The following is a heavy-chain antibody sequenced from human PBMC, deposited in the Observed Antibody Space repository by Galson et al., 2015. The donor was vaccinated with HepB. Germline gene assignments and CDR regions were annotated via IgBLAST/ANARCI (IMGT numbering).Heavy chain of an antibody. CDR3: ARVRGLVIAAALDV. CDR2: VSYDGSYT. V-gene: IGHV3-30-3*01. D-gene: IGHD6-13*01. CDR1: GFTFSHYA. Sequence: SLRLSCAASGFTFSHYAMHWVRQAPGKGLEWVAVVSYDGSYTSHADSVKGRFTVSRDNSKNTLYLQMNSLRSEDTAVYYCARVRGLVIAAALDVWGQGTLVTVSS. J-gene: IGHJ4*02.